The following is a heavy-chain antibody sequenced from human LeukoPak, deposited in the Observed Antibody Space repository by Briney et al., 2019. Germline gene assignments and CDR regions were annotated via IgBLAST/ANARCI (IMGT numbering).Heavy chain of an antibody. V-gene: IGHV1-2*02. CDR3: ARVEQQLGAFDY. Sequence: ASVKVSCKASGYDFTGYYVHWVRQAPGHGFEWMGWVNPRNGGAHYAQNFQGRVTITGDTSITTAYMELGSLTSDDTAVYYCARVEQQLGAFDYWGQGTLVTVSS. CDR1: GYDFTGYY. J-gene: IGHJ4*02. D-gene: IGHD6-13*01. CDR2: VNPRNGGA.